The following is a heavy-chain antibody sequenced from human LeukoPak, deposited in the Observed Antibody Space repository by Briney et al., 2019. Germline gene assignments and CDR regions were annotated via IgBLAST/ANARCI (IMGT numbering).Heavy chain of an antibody. Sequence: SVKVSCKASGGTFSSYAISWVRQAPGQGLEWMGGIIPIFGTANYAQKFQGRVTITTDESTSTAYMELSSLRSEDTAVYYCATYGPMTTVTTQGPGFDYWGQGTLVTVSS. D-gene: IGHD4-17*01. CDR1: GGTFSSYA. J-gene: IGHJ4*02. V-gene: IGHV1-69*05. CDR2: IIPIFGTA. CDR3: ATYGPMTTVTTQGPGFDY.